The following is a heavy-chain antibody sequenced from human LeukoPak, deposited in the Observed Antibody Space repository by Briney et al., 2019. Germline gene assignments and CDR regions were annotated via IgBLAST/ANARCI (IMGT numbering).Heavy chain of an antibody. Sequence: GGSLRLSCAASGFTVSSNYMSWVRQAPGKGLEWVSVIYSGGSTYYADSVKGRFTISRDNSKNTLCLQMNSLRAADTAVYYCAKGYRNHLLILLDSWGQGTLVTVSS. D-gene: IGHD3-16*01. J-gene: IGHJ5*01. CDR3: AKGYRNHLLILLDS. CDR2: IYSGGST. V-gene: IGHV3-66*01. CDR1: GFTVSSNY.